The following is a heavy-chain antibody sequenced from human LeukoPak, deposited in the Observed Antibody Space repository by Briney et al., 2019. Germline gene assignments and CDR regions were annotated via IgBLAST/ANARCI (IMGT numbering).Heavy chain of an antibody. V-gene: IGHV4-59*01. D-gene: IGHD1-26*01. J-gene: IGHJ6*02. CDR3: ARDQELLDSYGMDV. CDR1: GGSISSYY. Sequence: SSETLSLTCTVSGGSISSYYWSWIRQPPGKGLEWIGYIYYSGSTNYNPSLKSRVTISVDTSKNQFSLKLSSVTAADTAVYYCARDQELLDSYGMDVWGQGTTVTVSS. CDR2: IYYSGST.